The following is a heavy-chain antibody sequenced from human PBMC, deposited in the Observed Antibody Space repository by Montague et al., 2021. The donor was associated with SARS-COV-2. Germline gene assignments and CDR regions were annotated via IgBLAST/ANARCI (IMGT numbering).Heavy chain of an antibody. CDR2: IWYDGSNK. CDR1: GFIFSNYG. V-gene: IGHV3-33*01. D-gene: IGHD2-15*01. CDR3: SRDARRYCSGGFGLNWFDP. J-gene: IGHJ5*02. Sequence: SLRLSCAASGFIFSNYGMNWVRQAPGKGLEWVAVIWYDGSNKYYADSVKGRFTISRDNSKKMLYLQMNSLRAEDTAVYFCSRDARRYCSGGFGLNWFDPWGQGTQVTVSS.